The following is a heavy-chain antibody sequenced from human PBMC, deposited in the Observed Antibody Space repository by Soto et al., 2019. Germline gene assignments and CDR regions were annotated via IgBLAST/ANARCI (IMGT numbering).Heavy chain of an antibody. CDR1: GFTFNNYA. J-gene: IGHJ6*02. CDR2: ISATGGST. V-gene: IGHV3-23*01. Sequence: GGSLRLSCAASGFTFNNYAMNWVRQAPGKGLEWVATISATGGSTYYADSVKGRFTISRDNSKNTLYLQMNGLRVEDTAVYYCAKVYGSGTKYYYGMDVWGQGTTVTVSS. CDR3: AKVYGSGTKYYYGMDV. D-gene: IGHD3-10*01.